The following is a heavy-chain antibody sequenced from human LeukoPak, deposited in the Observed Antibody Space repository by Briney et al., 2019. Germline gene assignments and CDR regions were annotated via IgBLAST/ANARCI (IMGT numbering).Heavy chain of an antibody. CDR1: GGSISSSNW. D-gene: IGHD3-10*01. Sequence: SETLSLTCAVSGGSISSSNWWSWVRQPPGKGLEWVGEIYHSGSTNYNPSLKSRVTISVDKSKNQFSLKLSSVTAADTAVYYCATSDAYGSGSSWGQGTLVTVSS. J-gene: IGHJ5*02. V-gene: IGHV4-4*02. CDR2: IYHSGST. CDR3: ATSDAYGSGSS.